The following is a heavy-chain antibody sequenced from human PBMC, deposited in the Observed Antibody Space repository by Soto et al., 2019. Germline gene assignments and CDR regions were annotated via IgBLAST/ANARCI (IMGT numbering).Heavy chain of an antibody. J-gene: IGHJ6*02. CDR2: IFSNDEK. V-gene: IGHV2-26*01. Sequence: SGPTLVNPTETLTLTCTVSGFSLSNARMGVSWIRQPPGKALEWLAHIFSNDEKSYSTSLKSRLTISKDTSKSQVVLTMTNMDPVDTATYYCARIRFGQLCFVTVYYGMDVWGQGTTVTVSS. CDR1: GFSLSNARMG. D-gene: IGHD5-18*01. CDR3: ARIRFGQLCFVTVYYGMDV.